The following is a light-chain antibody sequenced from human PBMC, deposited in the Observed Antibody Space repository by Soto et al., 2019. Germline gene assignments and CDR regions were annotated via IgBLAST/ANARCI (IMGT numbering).Light chain of an antibody. CDR1: QSVSSN. CDR3: QQYYDWPIT. Sequence: EIVLTQSPGTLSLSPGERATLSCMATQSVSSNYLAWYQQKPGQAPRLLIYAASTRAAGIPARFSGSGSGTDFTLTISSLQSEDVAIYYCQQYYDWPITLGQGTRLEIK. CDR2: AAS. J-gene: IGKJ5*01. V-gene: IGKV3-15*01.